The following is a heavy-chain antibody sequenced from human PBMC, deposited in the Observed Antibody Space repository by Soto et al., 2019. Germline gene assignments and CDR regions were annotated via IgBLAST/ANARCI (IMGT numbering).Heavy chain of an antibody. D-gene: IGHD3-10*01. V-gene: IGHV4-39*01. CDR1: GGSISSSSYY. J-gene: IGHJ6*02. Sequence: PSETLSLTCTVSGGSISSSSYYWGWIRQPPGKGLEWIGSIYYSGSTYYNPSLKSRVTISVDTSKNQFSLKLSSVTAADTAVYYCARSSITMGHGYYYGMDVWGQGTTVTVS. CDR3: ARSSITMGHGYYYGMDV. CDR2: IYYSGST.